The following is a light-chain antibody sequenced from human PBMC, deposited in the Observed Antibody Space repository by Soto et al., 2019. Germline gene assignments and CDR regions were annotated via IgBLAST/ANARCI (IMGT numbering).Light chain of an antibody. CDR2: EVT. J-gene: IGLJ3*02. V-gene: IGLV2-8*01. CDR1: SSDVGGYNY. CDR3: SSYAASNNFYFV. Sequence: QSALTQPPSASGSPGQSVTISCTGTSSDVGGYNYVSWYQQYPGRAPKLMIYEVTKRPSGVPDRFSGSKSGNTASLDVSGLQAVDEADYYCSSYAASNNFYFVFGGGTKLTVL.